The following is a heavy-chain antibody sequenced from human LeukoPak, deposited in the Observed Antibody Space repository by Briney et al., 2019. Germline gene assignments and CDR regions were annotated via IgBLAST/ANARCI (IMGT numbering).Heavy chain of an antibody. CDR3: ARKIGDCGGYCYPGAFDI. Sequence: SVKVSCKASGGTFSSYTISWVRQAPGQGLEWMGRIIPILGIANYAQKFQGRVTITADKSTSTAYMELSSLRSEDTAVYYCARKIGDCGGYCYPGAFDIWGQGTMVTVSS. D-gene: IGHD2-21*01. V-gene: IGHV1-69*02. J-gene: IGHJ3*02. CDR1: GGTFSSYT. CDR2: IIPILGIA.